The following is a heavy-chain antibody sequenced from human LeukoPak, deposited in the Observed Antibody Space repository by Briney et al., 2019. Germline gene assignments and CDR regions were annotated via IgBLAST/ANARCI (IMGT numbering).Heavy chain of an antibody. J-gene: IGHJ4*02. D-gene: IGHD4-17*01. CDR2: ISYDGSNK. V-gene: IGHV3-30*18. Sequence: PGGSLRLSCAASGFTFSSCGMHWVRQAPGKGLEWVAVISYDGSNKYYADSVKGRFTISRDNSKNTLYLQMNSLRAEDTAVYYCAKVSTVTSSFDYWGQGTLVTVSS. CDR1: GFTFSSCG. CDR3: AKVSTVTSSFDY.